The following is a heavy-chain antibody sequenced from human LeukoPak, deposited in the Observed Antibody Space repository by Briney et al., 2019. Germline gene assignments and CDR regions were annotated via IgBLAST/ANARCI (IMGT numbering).Heavy chain of an antibody. J-gene: IGHJ4*02. Sequence: ASVKVSCNAPGYTFTKYAMNWLRQAPGQRPEWMGWISTGTGNPTYAQGFTGRFVFSLDTSVSTAYLEITSLKAEDTAVYYCTRDFYNSGSSLLDYWGQGTLVTVSS. CDR3: TRDFYNSGSSLLDY. D-gene: IGHD3-10*01. CDR1: GYTFTKYA. CDR2: ISTGTGNP. V-gene: IGHV7-4-1*02.